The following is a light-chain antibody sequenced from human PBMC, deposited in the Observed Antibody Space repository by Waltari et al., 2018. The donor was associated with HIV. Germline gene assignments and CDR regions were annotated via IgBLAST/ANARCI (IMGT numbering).Light chain of an antibody. CDR2: RAS. V-gene: IGKV1-5*03. J-gene: IGKJ1*01. CDR1: QSISRY. CDR3: QQYNSWWT. Sequence: DIQMTQFPSTLSASVGDRVTITCRASQSISRYLAWYQQNPGKAPKLLIYRASNLQNGVPARFSGRGAGTEYTLTISSLQPDDFATYYCQQYNSWWTFGQGTKVEIK.